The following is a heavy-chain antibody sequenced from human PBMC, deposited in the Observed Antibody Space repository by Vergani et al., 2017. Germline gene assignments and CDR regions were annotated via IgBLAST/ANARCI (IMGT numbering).Heavy chain of an antibody. CDR3: ARHKEQLVPGNYYYYYMDV. CDR2: IYYSGST. V-gene: IGHV4-39*01. J-gene: IGHJ6*03. CDR1: GFTFGDYA. Sequence: VQLVETGGGLVQPGRSLRLSCTASGFTFGDYAMSWIRQPPGKGLEWIGTIYYSGSTYYNPSLKSRVTIAVDTSKNQFSLKLNSVTAADTAVYYCARHKEQLVPGNYYYYYMDVWGKGTTVTVSS. D-gene: IGHD6-13*01.